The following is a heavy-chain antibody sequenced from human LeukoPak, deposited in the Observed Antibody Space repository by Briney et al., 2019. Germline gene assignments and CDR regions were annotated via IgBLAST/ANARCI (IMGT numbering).Heavy chain of an antibody. CDR3: ARASGPMFDY. CDR1: GYTFTCYD. J-gene: IGHJ4*02. V-gene: IGHV1-8*01. D-gene: IGHD1-14*01. CDR2: MNPNSGNT. Sequence: GASVKVSCKASGYTFTCYDINWVRQATGQGLEWMGWMNPNSGNTGYAQKCQGRVTMTRNTSISTAYMELSSLRSEDTAVYYCARASGPMFDYWGQGTLVTVSS.